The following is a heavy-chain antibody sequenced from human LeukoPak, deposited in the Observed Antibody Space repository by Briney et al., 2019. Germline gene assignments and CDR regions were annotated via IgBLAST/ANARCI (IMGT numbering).Heavy chain of an antibody. V-gene: IGHV4-34*01. CDR3: ARHRRIAVRAFDI. J-gene: IGHJ3*02. CDR1: GGSFSGYY. CDR2: INHSGST. D-gene: IGHD6-19*01. Sequence: SETLSLTCAVYGGSFSGYYWSWILQPPGKGLEWIGEINHSGSTNYNPSLKSRVTISVDTSKNQFSLKLSSVTAADTAVYYCARHRRIAVRAFDIWGQGTMVTVSS.